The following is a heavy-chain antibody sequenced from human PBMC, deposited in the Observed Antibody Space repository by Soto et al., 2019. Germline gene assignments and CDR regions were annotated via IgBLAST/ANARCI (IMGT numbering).Heavy chain of an antibody. J-gene: IGHJ3*02. CDR1: GFSFTTYV. CDR3: AKGLLAIVGTTLPRDAFNI. CDR2: ISHDGSYK. Sequence: VQLAESGGGLVKPGGSLRLSCAASGFSFTTYVMHWVRQAPGKGLEWVAVISHDGSYKYYGDAVKGRFTISRDTSKNAVYLEMNSLRPEDTAVYYCAKGLLAIVGTTLPRDAFNIWGQGTMVTVSS. D-gene: IGHD1-26*01. V-gene: IGHV3-30*18.